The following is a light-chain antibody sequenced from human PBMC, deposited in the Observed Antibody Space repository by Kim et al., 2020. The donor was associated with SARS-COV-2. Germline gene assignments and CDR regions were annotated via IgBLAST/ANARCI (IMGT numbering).Light chain of an antibody. CDR3: QQYNDWPST. CDR2: SAS. Sequence: EIVMTQTPATLSVSPGERVTLSCRASQSVSTNLAWYQQRPGQAPRLLIQSASSRATGVPGRFSGSGSRTEFTLTISSLQSEDFGVYYCQQYNDWPSTFGGGTKVDIK. J-gene: IGKJ4*01. V-gene: IGKV3-15*01. CDR1: QSVSTN.